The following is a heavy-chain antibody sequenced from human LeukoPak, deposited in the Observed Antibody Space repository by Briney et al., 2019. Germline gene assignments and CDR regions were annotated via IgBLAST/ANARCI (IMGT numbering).Heavy chain of an antibody. Sequence: SETLSLTCTVSGGSISSYYWSWIRQPAGKGLEWIGRIYTSGSTNYNPSLKSRVTMSVDTSKNQFSLKLSSVTAADTAVYYCARERDTAMVYYYMDVWGKGTTVTISS. CDR1: GGSISSYY. CDR2: IYTSGST. J-gene: IGHJ6*03. V-gene: IGHV4-4*07. CDR3: ARERDTAMVYYYMDV. D-gene: IGHD5-18*01.